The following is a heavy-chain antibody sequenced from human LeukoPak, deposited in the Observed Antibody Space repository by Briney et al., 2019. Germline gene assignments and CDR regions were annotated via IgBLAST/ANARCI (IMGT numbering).Heavy chain of an antibody. CDR2: IYYSGST. Sequence: SETLSLTCTVSGGSISSHYWSWIRQPPGKGLEWIGYIYYSGSTNYNPSLKSRVTISVDTSKNQFSLKLSSVTAADTAVYYCARTGTTLNAFDIWGQGTMVTVSS. V-gene: IGHV4-59*11. CDR1: GGSISSHY. J-gene: IGHJ3*02. D-gene: IGHD1-7*01. CDR3: ARTGTTLNAFDI.